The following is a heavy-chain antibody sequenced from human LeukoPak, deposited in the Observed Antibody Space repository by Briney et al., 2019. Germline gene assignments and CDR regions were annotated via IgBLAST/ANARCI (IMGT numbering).Heavy chain of an antibody. CDR1: GYTFTGHY. CDR2: INPNSGGT. D-gene: IGHD3-10*01. V-gene: IGHV1-2*02. Sequence: EASVKVSCKASGYTFTGHYIHWVRQAPGQGLEWMGWINPNSGGTSCAQKFQGRVTMTRDTSISTAYMELSRLTSDDTAVYYCARRIRGVNDAFDFWGRGTMVTVSS. CDR3: ARRIRGVNDAFDF. J-gene: IGHJ3*01.